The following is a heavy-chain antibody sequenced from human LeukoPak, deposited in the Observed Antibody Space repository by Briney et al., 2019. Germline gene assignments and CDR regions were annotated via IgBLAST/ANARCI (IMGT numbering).Heavy chain of an antibody. V-gene: IGHV3-48*01. D-gene: IGHD3-10*02. J-gene: IGHJ6*04. CDR2: ISSSGSTI. Sequence: PGGSLRLSCAASGFTFSSYSMNWVRQAPGTGLEWVSYISSSGSTIYYADSVKGRFTISRDKAKNSLYLQMNSLRAEDTAVYYCAELGITMIGGVWGKGTTVTISS. CDR1: GFTFSSYS. CDR3: AELGITMIGGV.